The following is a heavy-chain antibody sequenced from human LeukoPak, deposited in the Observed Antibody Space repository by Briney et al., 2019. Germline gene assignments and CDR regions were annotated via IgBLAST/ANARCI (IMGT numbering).Heavy chain of an antibody. J-gene: IGHJ5*02. CDR1: GCTFSSYA. V-gene: IGHV1-69*05. CDR3: ARDNSVGDTAWWFDP. Sequence: ASVKVSCKASGCTFSSYAISWVRQAPGQGLEWMGGIIPIFGTANYAQKFQGRVTMTRDMSTSTDYMELSSLRFDDTAVYYCARDNSVGDTAWWFDPWGQGTLVTVSS. CDR2: IIPIFGTA. D-gene: IGHD1-26*01.